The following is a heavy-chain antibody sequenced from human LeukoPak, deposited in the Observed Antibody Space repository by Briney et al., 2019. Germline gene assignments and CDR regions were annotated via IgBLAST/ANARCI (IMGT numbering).Heavy chain of an antibody. Sequence: PGGSLRLSCAASGFTFITYAMSWVRQAPGKGLEWVSAISGSGVSTYYADSVKGRFTVSRDNSKNTLYLQMSSLRAEDTAVYYCAKDERNWNYNLASQTYDWGQGTLVTVSS. V-gene: IGHV3-23*01. CDR3: AKDERNWNYNLASQTYD. D-gene: IGHD1-7*01. CDR2: ISGSGVST. J-gene: IGHJ4*02. CDR1: GFTFITYA.